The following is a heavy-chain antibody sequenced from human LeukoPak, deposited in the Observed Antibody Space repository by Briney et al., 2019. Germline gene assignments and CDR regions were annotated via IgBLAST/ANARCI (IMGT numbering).Heavy chain of an antibody. CDR2: MNPNSGNT. J-gene: IGHJ3*02. CDR3: AREDCHMTGCYDRNAVDI. V-gene: IGHV1-8*03. Sequence: ASVKVSCKASGYTFTSYDINWVRQATGQGLEWMGWMNPNSGNTGYAQKFQGRVTITRNTSISTAYMELSSLRSEDTAVYYCAREDCHMTGCYDRNAVDIWGQGTMVTVSS. CDR1: GYTFTSYD. D-gene: IGHD5-12*01.